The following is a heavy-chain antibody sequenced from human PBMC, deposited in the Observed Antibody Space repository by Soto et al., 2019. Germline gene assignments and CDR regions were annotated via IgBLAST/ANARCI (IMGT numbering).Heavy chain of an antibody. CDR3: ARVVPGIRGEENYFEY. CDR1: GGSITSGGHY. CDR2: IYYSGSA. V-gene: IGHV4-31*03. D-gene: IGHD2-21*01. Sequence: QVQLQESGPGLVKPSQTLSLTCTVSGGSITSGGHYWSWIRQHPGKGLEWIGYIYYSGSAFYNPSLKSRVTISIDTPKSQFSLKLSSVTAADTAVYYCARVVPGIRGEENYFEYWGQGTLVTVSS. J-gene: IGHJ4*02.